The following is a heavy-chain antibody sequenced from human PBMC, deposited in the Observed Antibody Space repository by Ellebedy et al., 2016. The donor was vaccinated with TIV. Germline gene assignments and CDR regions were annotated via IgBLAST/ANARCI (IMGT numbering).Heavy chain of an antibody. CDR2: IYYSGTT. J-gene: IGHJ6*02. CDR1: GGSISSSSYY. D-gene: IGHD3-10*01. Sequence: SETLSLTXTVSGGSISSSSYYWGWIRQPPGKGPEWIGTIYYSGTTFYNPSLKSRVTISVDTSKNQFSLKLSSVTAADTALYYCARLWFGDLFSPEGDVWGQGTTVTVSS. CDR3: ARLWFGDLFSPEGDV. V-gene: IGHV4-39*01.